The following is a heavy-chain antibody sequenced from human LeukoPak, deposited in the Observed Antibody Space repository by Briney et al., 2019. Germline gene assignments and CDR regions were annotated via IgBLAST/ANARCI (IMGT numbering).Heavy chain of an antibody. D-gene: IGHD6-19*01. Sequence: SGPTLVNPTQTLTPTCTFSGFSLSTSGVGVGWIRQPPGKALEWLALIYWNDDKRYSPSLKSRLTITKDTSKNQVVLTMTNMDPVDTATYYCAHRRSLAVAGTKGFDYWGQGTLVTVSS. CDR2: IYWNDDK. CDR1: GFSLSTSGVG. J-gene: IGHJ4*02. V-gene: IGHV2-5*01. CDR3: AHRRSLAVAGTKGFDY.